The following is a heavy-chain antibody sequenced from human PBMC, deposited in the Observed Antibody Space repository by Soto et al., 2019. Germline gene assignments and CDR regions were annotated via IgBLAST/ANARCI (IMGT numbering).Heavy chain of an antibody. CDR1: GGTFSSYA. J-gene: IGHJ5*02. CDR2: IIPIFGTA. CDR3: ARDHEVMDGGWFDP. V-gene: IGHV1-69*12. Sequence: QVQLVQSGAEVKKPGSSVKVSCKASGGTFSSYAISWVRQAPGQGLEWMGGIIPIFGTANYAQKFQGRVTITEDESTSTDYMELSILGSEDTAVYYCARDHEVMDGGWFDPWGQGTLVTVSS. D-gene: IGHD3-10*01.